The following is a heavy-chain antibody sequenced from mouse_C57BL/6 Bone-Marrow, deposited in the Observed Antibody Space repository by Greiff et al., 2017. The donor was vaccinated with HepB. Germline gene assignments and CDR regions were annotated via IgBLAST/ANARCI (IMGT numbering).Heavy chain of an antibody. CDR2: ISGGGGNT. Sequence: EVKVVESGGGLVKPGGSLKLSCAASGFTFSSYTMSWVRQTPEKRLEWVATISGGGGNTYYPDSVKGRFTISRDNAKNTLYLQMSSLRSEDTALYYCARRAITTVPFYFDYWGQGTTLTVSS. CDR1: GFTFSSYT. V-gene: IGHV5-9*01. CDR3: ARRAITTVPFYFDY. D-gene: IGHD1-1*01. J-gene: IGHJ2*01.